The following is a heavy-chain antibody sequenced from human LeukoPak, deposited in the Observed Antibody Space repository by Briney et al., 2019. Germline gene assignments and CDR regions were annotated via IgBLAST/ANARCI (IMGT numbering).Heavy chain of an antibody. V-gene: IGHV3-74*01. CDR2: INSDGSST. CDR1: GFTFSSYW. J-gene: IGHJ4*02. D-gene: IGHD3-22*01. CDR3: ARDFYYDSSGYSSYFDY. Sequence: GGSLRLSCAASGFTFSSYWMHWVRQAPGKGLVWVSRINSDGSSTSYADSVKGRFTISRDNAKNTLYLQMNSLRAEDTAVYYCARDFYYDSSGYSSYFDYWGQGTLVTVSS.